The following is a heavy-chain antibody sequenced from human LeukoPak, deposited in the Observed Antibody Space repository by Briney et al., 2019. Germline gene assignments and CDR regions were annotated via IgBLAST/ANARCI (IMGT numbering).Heavy chain of an antibody. D-gene: IGHD2-2*01. CDR2: IYYSGST. V-gene: IGHV4-39*07. CDR1: SGSISSSSYY. Sequence: PSETLSLTCTVSSGSISSSSYYWGWIRQPPGKGLEWIGSIYYSGSTYYNPSLKSRVTISVDTSKNQFSLNLSSVTAADTAVYFCARDEGSSYPFDYWGQGTLVTVSS. J-gene: IGHJ4*02. CDR3: ARDEGSSYPFDY.